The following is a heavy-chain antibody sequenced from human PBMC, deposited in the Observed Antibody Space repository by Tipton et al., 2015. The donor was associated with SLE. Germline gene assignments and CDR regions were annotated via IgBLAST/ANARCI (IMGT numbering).Heavy chain of an antibody. D-gene: IGHD1-26*01. J-gene: IGHJ4*02. CDR1: GGSFSDYS. V-gene: IGHV4-59*10. CDR2: VYSSGST. Sequence: TLSLTCAVYGGSFSDYSWSWIRQPAGKGLEWIGRVYSSGSTIYNPSIKSRITLSLDTSKNQFSLRVNSVTAADTAVYYCARGGGSDYDYRGQGTLVTVSS. CDR3: ARGGGSDYDY.